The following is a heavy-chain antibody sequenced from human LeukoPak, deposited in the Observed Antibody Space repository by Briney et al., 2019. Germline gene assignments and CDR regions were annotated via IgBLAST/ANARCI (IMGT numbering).Heavy chain of an antibody. CDR2: INSEGSST. J-gene: IGHJ5*02. V-gene: IGHV3-74*01. Sequence: GGSLRLSCAASGFTFSSDWMHWVRQAPGKGLVWVSRINSEGSSTSYADSVKGRFTISSDNAKNTLYLQMNSLRAEDTAVYYCARDSCSSTSCYTNWFDPWGQGTLVTVSS. CDR3: ARDSCSSTSCYTNWFDP. D-gene: IGHD2-2*02. CDR1: GFTFSSDW.